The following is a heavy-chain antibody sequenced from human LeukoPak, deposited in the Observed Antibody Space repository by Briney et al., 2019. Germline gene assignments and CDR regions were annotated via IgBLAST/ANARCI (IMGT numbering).Heavy chain of an antibody. J-gene: IGHJ4*02. CDR2: IYYSGSA. Sequence: AQTLSLTYTVSCGSISSGGHYWSWIRPHPAKGLEWIGYIYYSGSAYYNPSLETRVTISIDTSKKQFSLELTSVTAADTAVYFCARGTLRLFDYWGQGTLVTVSS. CDR1: CGSISSGGHY. CDR3: ARGTLRLFDY. D-gene: IGHD5/OR15-5a*01. V-gene: IGHV4-31*03.